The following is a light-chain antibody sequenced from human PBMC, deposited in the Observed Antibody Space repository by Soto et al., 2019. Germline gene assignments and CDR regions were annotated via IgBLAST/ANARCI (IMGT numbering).Light chain of an antibody. CDR2: DAS. CDR1: EDIDRY. J-gene: IGKJ4*02. V-gene: IGKV1-33*01. CDR3: QQDDNVLRTHT. Sequence: DIQLTQSPSSLSASVGDRVTITCQASEDIDRYINWYQQKPGKAPKILIYDASNLEPGVPSMFTGSGSGTDFTLTISSLQPEDFATYHCQQDDNVLRTHTFGGGIKVEIK.